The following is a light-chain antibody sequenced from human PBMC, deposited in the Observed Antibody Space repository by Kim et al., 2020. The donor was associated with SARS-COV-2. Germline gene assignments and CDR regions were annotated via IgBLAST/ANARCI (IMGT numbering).Light chain of an antibody. V-gene: IGLV2-14*03. CDR2: AVS. J-gene: IGLJ1*01. Sequence: QSALTQPASVSGSPGQSITISCTGINSSSDIITYNYVSWYQQHPGKAPKLIIYAVSSRPSGVSPRFSASKSGDTASLTISGLQAEDEADYYCNSYAADATYVFGTGTKVTVL. CDR1: NSSSDIITYNY. CDR3: NSYAADATYV.